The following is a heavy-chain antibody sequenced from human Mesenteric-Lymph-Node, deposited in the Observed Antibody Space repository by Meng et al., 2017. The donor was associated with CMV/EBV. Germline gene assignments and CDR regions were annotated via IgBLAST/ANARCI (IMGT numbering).Heavy chain of an antibody. CDR1: GFYFSTHG. CDR2: IWYDGIKE. CDR3: AASSGFDPFDY. Sequence: LSCTTSGFYFSTHGMHWVRQPPGRGRGWVALIWYDGIKEVYAESVTGRFTISRDNSKNTLYLQMSSLRAEDTAVYYCAASSGFDPFDYWGQGTLVTVSS. D-gene: IGHD6-19*01. V-gene: IGHV3-33*01. J-gene: IGHJ4*02.